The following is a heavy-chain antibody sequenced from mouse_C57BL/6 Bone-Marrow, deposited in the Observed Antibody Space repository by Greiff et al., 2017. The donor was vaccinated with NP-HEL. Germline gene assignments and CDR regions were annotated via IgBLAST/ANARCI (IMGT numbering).Heavy chain of an antibody. J-gene: IGHJ2*01. Sequence: VQLQQSGPELVKPGASVKISCKASGYTFTDYYMNWVKQSHGKSLERIGDINPNNGGTSYNQKFKGKATLTVDKSSSTAYMELRSLTSEDSAVYYCARQLRSGLNYFDYWGQGTTLTVSS. CDR2: INPNNGGT. D-gene: IGHD3-2*02. CDR3: ARQLRSGLNYFDY. CDR1: GYTFTDYY. V-gene: IGHV1-26*01.